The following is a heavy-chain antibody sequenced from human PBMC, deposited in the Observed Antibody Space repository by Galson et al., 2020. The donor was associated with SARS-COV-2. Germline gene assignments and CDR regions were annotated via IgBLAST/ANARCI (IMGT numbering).Heavy chain of an antibody. CDR1: GDSIPSRSSH. CDR2: MYYTGIT. J-gene: IGHJ4*02. V-gene: IGHV4-39*01. CDR3: GILGRRPYGCRVLDS. D-gene: IGHD2-8*02. Sequence: SQTLSLPCSVSGDSIPSRSSHWGWIRQPPGEGLEWIVSMYYTGITYYNPSLKSRVTILGDTSRNQFSLKMRSVTAAETAIYYCGILGRRPYGCRVLDSWGRGTLVIFSS.